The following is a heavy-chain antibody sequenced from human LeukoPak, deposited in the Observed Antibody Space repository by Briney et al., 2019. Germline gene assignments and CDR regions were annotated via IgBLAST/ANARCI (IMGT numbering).Heavy chain of an antibody. J-gene: IGHJ4*02. CDR1: GGSISSYY. CDR2: IYHSGST. V-gene: IGHV4-38-2*02. D-gene: IGHD6-13*01. CDR3: ARAGRMSAAADAFDY. Sequence: SETLSLTCTVSGGSISSYYWSWIRQPPGKGLEWIGSIYHSGSTYYNPSLKSRVTISVDTSKNQFSLKLSSVTAADTAVYYCARAGRMSAAADAFDYWGQGTLVTVSS.